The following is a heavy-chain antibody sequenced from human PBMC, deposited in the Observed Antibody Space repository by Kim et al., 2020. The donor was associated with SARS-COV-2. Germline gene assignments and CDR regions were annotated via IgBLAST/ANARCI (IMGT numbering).Heavy chain of an antibody. CDR3: ARGPVGATGSYYGMDV. J-gene: IGHJ6*02. D-gene: IGHD1-26*01. Sequence: SVKGRFTISRDNSKNTLYLQMNSLRAEDTAVYYCARGPVGATGSYYGMDVWGQGTTVTVSS. V-gene: IGHV3-30*01.